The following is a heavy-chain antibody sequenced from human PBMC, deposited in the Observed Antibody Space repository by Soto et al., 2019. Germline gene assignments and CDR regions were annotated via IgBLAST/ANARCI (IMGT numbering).Heavy chain of an antibody. CDR3: AKDLGLVSKPPGIVDY. J-gene: IGHJ4*02. V-gene: IGHV3-30*18. CDR1: GFTFSSYG. D-gene: IGHD6-19*01. Sequence: QVQLVESGGGVVQPGRSLRLSCAASGFTFSSYGMHWVRQAPGKGLEWVAVISYDGSNKYYADSVKGRFTISRDNSKNTLYMQMNSLRAEDTAVYYCAKDLGLVSKPPGIVDYWGQGTLVTVSS. CDR2: ISYDGSNK.